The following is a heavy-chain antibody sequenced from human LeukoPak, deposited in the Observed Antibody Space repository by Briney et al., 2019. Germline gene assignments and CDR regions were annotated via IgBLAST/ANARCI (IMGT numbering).Heavy chain of an antibody. J-gene: IGHJ3*02. Sequence: GGSLRLSCAASGFTFSSYAMSWVRQAPGKGLEWVSAISGSGGGTYYADSVKGRFTISRDNSKNTLYLQMNSLRAEDTAVYYCAKAGGDYEDGDAFDIWGQGTMVTVSS. CDR2: ISGSGGGT. CDR1: GFTFSSYA. D-gene: IGHD4-17*01. CDR3: AKAGGDYEDGDAFDI. V-gene: IGHV3-23*01.